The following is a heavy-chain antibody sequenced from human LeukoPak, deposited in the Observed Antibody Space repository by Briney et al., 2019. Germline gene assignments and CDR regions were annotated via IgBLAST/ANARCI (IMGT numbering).Heavy chain of an antibody. D-gene: IGHD6-13*01. V-gene: IGHV3-30*18. J-gene: IGHJ6*02. Sequence: GGSLRLSCAASGFTLSSYGMHWVRQAPGKGLEWVAVISYDGSNKYYADSVKGRFTISRDNSKNTLYLQMNSPRAEDTAVYYCAKDPGSVRSRSWYRGGGMDVWGQGTTVTVSS. CDR1: GFTLSSYG. CDR2: ISYDGSNK. CDR3: AKDPGSVRSRSWYRGGGMDV.